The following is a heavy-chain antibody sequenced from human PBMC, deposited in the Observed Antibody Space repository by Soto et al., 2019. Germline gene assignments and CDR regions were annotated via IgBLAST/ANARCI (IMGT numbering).Heavy chain of an antibody. V-gene: IGHV4-31*03. D-gene: IGHD3-3*01. CDR2: IYYSGST. CDR1: GGSISSGGYY. Sequence: SETLSLTCTVSGGSISSGGYYWSWIRQHPGKGLEWIGYIYYSGSTYYNPSLKSRVTISVDTSKNQFSLKLSSVTAADTAVYYWARYRYYDFWSGFDYWGQGTLVTVSS. CDR3: ARYRYYDFWSGFDY. J-gene: IGHJ4*02.